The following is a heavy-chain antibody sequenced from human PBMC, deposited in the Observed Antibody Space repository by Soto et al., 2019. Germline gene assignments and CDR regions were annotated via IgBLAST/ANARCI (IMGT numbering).Heavy chain of an antibody. D-gene: IGHD2-2*01. CDR2: IIPILGIA. CDR3: ARAYFYCSSTSCRDDAFDI. V-gene: IGHV1-69*02. J-gene: IGHJ3*02. CDR1: GGTFSSYT. Sequence: QVQLVQSGAEVKKPGSSVKVSCKASGGTFSSYTISWVRQAPGQGLEWMGRIIPILGIANYAQKFQGRVTITADKSTSTAYMELSSLRSEDTAVYYCARAYFYCSSTSCRDDAFDIWGQGTMVNVSS.